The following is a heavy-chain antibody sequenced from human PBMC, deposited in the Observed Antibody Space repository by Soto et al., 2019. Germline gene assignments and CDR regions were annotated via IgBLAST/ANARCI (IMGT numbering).Heavy chain of an antibody. D-gene: IGHD2-2*01. Sequence: ASVKVYCKTSGYSFTKYGLHWVRQAPGQRLEWMGWINPGNGDTKYSQKFQGRVTITRDTSATTAYMELSSLRSEDSAVFYCARTDWSSTSCYKYYYYGMDVWGQGTTVTVSS. CDR3: ARTDWSSTSCYKYYYYGMDV. CDR1: GYSFTKYG. V-gene: IGHV1-3*01. CDR2: INPGNGDT. J-gene: IGHJ6*01.